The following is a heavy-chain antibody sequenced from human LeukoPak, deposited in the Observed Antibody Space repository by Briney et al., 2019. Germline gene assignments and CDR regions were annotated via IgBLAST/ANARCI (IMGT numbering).Heavy chain of an antibody. CDR1: GFTFRSYA. D-gene: IGHD3-22*01. J-gene: IGHJ4*02. V-gene: IGHV3-64*01. CDR2: ISSNGGST. CDR3: ARHPDGGYYDY. Sequence: GGSLRLSCAASGFTFRSYATHWVRQAPGKGLEYVSAISSNGGSTYYANSVKGRFTISRDNSKNTLYLQMGSLRAEDMAVYYCARHPDGGYYDYWGQGTLVTVSS.